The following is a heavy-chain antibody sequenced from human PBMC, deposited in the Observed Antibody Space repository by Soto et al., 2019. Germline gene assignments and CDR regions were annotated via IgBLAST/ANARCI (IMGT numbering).Heavy chain of an antibody. CDR3: ARSIFSSGASGYFDY. D-gene: IGHD3-3*01. CDR1: GYTFTSYY. CDR2: INPSGGST. V-gene: IGHV1-46*01. J-gene: IGHJ4*02. Sequence: ASVKVSCKASGYTFTSYYMHWVRQASGQGLEWMGIINPSGGSTSYAQKFQGRVTMTRDTPTSTVYMELTSLISEDTAVYYCARSIFSSGASGYFDYWGQGTLVTVSS.